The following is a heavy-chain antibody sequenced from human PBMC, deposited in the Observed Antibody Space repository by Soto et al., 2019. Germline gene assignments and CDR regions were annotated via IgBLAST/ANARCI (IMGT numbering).Heavy chain of an antibody. D-gene: IGHD5-12*01. CDR3: AKPWGGGYDDLRSLWEVSAFDI. CDR2: ISYDGSNK. CDR1: GFTFSSYG. J-gene: IGHJ3*02. V-gene: IGHV3-30*18. Sequence: PGGSLRLSCAASGFTFSSYGMHWVRQAPGKGLEWVAVISYDGSNKYYADSVKGRFTISRDNSKNTLYLQMKSLRAEDTAVYYCAKPWGGGYDDLRSLWEVSAFDIWGQGTMVTVSS.